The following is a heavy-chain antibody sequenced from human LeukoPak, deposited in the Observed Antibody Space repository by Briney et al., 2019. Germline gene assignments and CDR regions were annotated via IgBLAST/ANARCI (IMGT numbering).Heavy chain of an antibody. J-gene: IGHJ4*02. V-gene: IGHV4-34*01. Sequence: SETLSLTCAVYGGSFSGYYWSWIRQPPGKGLEWIGEINHSGSTNYNPSLKSRVTISVDTSKNQFSLKLSSVTAADTAVYYCARERYDYVWGSYRAFDYWGQGTLVTVSS. CDR3: ARERYDYVWGSYRAFDY. CDR1: GGSFSGYY. D-gene: IGHD3-16*02. CDR2: INHSGST.